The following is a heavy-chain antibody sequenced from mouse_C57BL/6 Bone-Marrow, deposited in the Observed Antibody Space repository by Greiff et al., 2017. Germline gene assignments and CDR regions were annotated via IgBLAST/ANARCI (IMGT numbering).Heavy chain of an antibody. Sequence: VQLKQPGAELVRPGTSVKLSCKASGYTFTSYWMHWVKQRPGQGLEWIGVIDPSDSYTNYNQKFKGKATLTVDTSSSTAYMQLSSLTSEDSAVYYCARWYYGNWGYFDVWGTGTTVTVSS. J-gene: IGHJ1*03. CDR2: IDPSDSYT. V-gene: IGHV1-59*01. CDR1: GYTFTSYW. D-gene: IGHD2-1*01. CDR3: ARWYYGNWGYFDV.